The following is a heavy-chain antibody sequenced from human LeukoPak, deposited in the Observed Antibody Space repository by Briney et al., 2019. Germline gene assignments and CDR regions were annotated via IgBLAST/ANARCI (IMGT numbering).Heavy chain of an antibody. CDR3: ATCYGSENWFDP. D-gene: IGHD3-10*01. CDR2: FDPEDGET. V-gene: IGHV1-24*01. Sequence: GASVKVSCKVPGYTLTELSMHWVRQAPGKGLEWMGGFDPEDGETIYAQKFQGRVTMTEDASTDTAYMELSSLRSEDTAVYYCATCYGSENWFDPWGQGTLVTVSS. CDR1: GYTLTELS. J-gene: IGHJ5*02.